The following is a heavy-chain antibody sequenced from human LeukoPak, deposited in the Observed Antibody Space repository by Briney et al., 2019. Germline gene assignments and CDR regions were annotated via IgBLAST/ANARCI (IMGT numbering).Heavy chain of an antibody. CDR3: ARGRAKRCSGGSCYFDY. V-gene: IGHV3-30*02. J-gene: IGHJ4*02. CDR1: GFTFSSYG. Sequence: GGSLRVSGAALGFTFSSYGWHWVGQPPGKGLEWVPFIRYDGINKYYADSVKGRFTISRDNSKNALYLQMNSLRAEDTAVYYCARGRAKRCSGGSCYFDYWGQGTLVTVSS. CDR2: IRYDGINK. D-gene: IGHD2-15*01.